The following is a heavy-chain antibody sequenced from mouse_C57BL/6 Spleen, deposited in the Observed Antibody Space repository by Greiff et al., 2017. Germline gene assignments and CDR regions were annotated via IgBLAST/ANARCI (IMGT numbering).Heavy chain of an antibody. CDR1: GYTFTSYW. Sequence: QVQLQQPGAELVKPGASVKLSCKASGYTFTSYWMHWVKQRPGQGLEWIGMIHPNSGSTNYNEKFKSKATLTVDKSSSTAYMQLSSLTSEDSAVYYCARYYGGSYAWFAYWGQGTLVTVSA. V-gene: IGHV1-64*01. J-gene: IGHJ3*01. D-gene: IGHD1-1*01. CDR2: IHPNSGST. CDR3: ARYYGGSYAWFAY.